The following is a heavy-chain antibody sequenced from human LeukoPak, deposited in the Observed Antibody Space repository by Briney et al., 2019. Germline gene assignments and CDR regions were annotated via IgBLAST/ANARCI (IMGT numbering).Heavy chain of an antibody. Sequence: SETLSLTCTVSGGSISDYYWSWIRQPPGKGLEWIGYIYYSGSTNYNPSLKSRVTISVDTSKNQFSLKLSSVTAADTAVYYCARATIEGYPSDYWGQGTLVTVSS. CDR3: ARATIEGYPSDY. D-gene: IGHD1-1*01. CDR2: IYYSGST. J-gene: IGHJ4*02. CDR1: GGSISDYY. V-gene: IGHV4-59*01.